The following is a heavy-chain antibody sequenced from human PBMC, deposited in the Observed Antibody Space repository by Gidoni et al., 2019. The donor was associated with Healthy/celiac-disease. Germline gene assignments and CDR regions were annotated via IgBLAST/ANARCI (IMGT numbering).Heavy chain of an antibody. V-gene: IGHV3-23*01. CDR2: LIGSGGST. D-gene: IGHD2-15*01. CDR3: AKGYGGNDFDY. CDR1: GFPFSSYA. Sequence: EVQLLESGGGLVQPGGSLRLSCAASGFPFSSYAMSWASQAQGKGLGWVSALIGSGGSTYYADSVKGRCTISRDNSKNTLYLQMNSLRGEDTAVYYCAKGYGGNDFDYWGQGTLVTVSS. J-gene: IGHJ4*02.